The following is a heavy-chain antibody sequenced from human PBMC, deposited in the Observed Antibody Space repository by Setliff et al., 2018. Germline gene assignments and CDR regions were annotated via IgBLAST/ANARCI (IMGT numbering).Heavy chain of an antibody. CDR3: ARSYYNFWSGYYRVNWFDP. CDR2: IYTSGST. CDR1: GGSISSYY. V-gene: IGHV4-4*07. J-gene: IGHJ5*02. D-gene: IGHD3-3*01. Sequence: SETLSLTCTVSGGSISSYYWSWIRQPAGKGLEWIGRIYTSGSTYYNPSLKSRVTMSVDTSKNQFSLKLSSVTAADTAVYYCARSYYNFWSGYYRVNWFDPWGQGTLVTVSS.